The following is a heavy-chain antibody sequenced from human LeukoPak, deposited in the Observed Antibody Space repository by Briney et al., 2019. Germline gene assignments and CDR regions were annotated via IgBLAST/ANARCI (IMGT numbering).Heavy chain of an antibody. D-gene: IGHD6-19*01. CDR1: GFTFSYYY. V-gene: IGHV3-11*03. CDR3: ATGIAVAGSEEIYFDD. J-gene: IGHJ4*02. CDR2: ISSSSSYN. Sequence: GGSLIHSCVASGFTFSYYYMSWVRQAPGKGLELVSYISSSSSYNNNAGSVKCRFTISRDNAKNSLYLQMNSLRAEDTAVYYCATGIAVAGSEEIYFDDWGQGTLVTVSS.